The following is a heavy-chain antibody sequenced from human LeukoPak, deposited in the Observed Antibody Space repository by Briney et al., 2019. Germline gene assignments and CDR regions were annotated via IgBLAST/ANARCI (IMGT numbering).Heavy chain of an antibody. CDR1: GGSVSSGSYY. V-gene: IGHV4-61*01. Sequence: SETLSLTCTVSGGSVSSGSYYWSWIRQPPGKGLEWIGYMYYSGSTNYNPSLKSRVTISVDTSKNQFSLKLSSVTAADTAVYYCARDHRSSFLLVDGYYYYYYGMDVWGQGTTVTVSS. D-gene: IGHD2-2*01. J-gene: IGHJ6*02. CDR3: ARDHRSSFLLVDGYYYYYYGMDV. CDR2: MYYSGST.